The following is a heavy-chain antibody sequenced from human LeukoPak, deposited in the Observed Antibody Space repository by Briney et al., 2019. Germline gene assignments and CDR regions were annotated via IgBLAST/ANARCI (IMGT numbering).Heavy chain of an antibody. CDR2: ISYDGSNK. CDR1: GFTFSSYA. CDR3: AKEERQWLFLYLRHAEYFQH. D-gene: IGHD6-19*01. V-gene: IGHV3-30-3*01. Sequence: PGGSLRLSCAASGFTFSSYAMHWVRQAPGKGLEWVAVISYDGSNKYYADSVKGRFTISRDNSKSTLYLQMNSLRAEDTAVYYCAKEERQWLFLYLRHAEYFQHWGQGTLVTVSS. J-gene: IGHJ1*01.